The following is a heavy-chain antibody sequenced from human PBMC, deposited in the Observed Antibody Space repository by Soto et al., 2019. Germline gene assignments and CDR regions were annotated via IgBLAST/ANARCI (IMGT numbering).Heavy chain of an antibody. CDR2: ISWNSGSI. D-gene: IGHD6-13*01. Sequence: EVQLVESGGGLVQPGRSLRLSCAASGFTFDDYAMHWVRQAPGKGLEWVSGISWNSGSIGYADSVKGRFTISRDNAKNSLYLQMNSLRDEDTALYYCAKDGYSSSWSEFDYWGQGTLVTVSS. J-gene: IGHJ4*02. V-gene: IGHV3-9*01. CDR3: AKDGYSSSWSEFDY. CDR1: GFTFDDYA.